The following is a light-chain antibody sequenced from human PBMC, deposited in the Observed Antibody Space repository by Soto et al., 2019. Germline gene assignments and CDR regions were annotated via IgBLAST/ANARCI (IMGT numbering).Light chain of an antibody. Sequence: DIVMTQSPDSLAVSLGERATINCKSSQSLLYSSNNKNYLAWYQQKPGQPPKLLISWASTLESGVPDRFSGSGSGTDFTLTISSLQAEDVAVYYCQQYYSTPPTFGQGTKVGIK. CDR3: QQYYSTPPT. V-gene: IGKV4-1*01. CDR1: QSLLYSSNNKNY. CDR2: WAS. J-gene: IGKJ1*01.